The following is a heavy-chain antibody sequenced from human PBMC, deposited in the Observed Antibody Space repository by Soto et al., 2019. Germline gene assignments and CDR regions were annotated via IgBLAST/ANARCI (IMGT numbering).Heavy chain of an antibody. J-gene: IGHJ6*02. CDR3: AGPMMAAAGFYYGMDV. CDR1: GYTFTSYG. Sequence: EASVKVSCKASGYTFTSYGISWVRQAPGQGLEWMGWISAYNGNTNYAQKLQGRVTMTTDTSTSTAHMELRSLRSDDTAVYYCAGPMMAAAGFYYGMDVWGQGTTVTVSS. CDR2: ISAYNGNT. D-gene: IGHD6-13*01. V-gene: IGHV1-18*01.